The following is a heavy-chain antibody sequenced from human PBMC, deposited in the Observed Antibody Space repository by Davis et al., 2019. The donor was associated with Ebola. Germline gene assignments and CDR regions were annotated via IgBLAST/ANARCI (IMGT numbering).Heavy chain of an antibody. Sequence: GESLKISCIASGFSFSNYWMSWVRQAPGKGLEWVANINQDGSGKYYVDSVKGRFTISRDNVENSLYLQINSLRAEDTAVYYCAREDQYNTFDYWGQGALVTVSS. J-gene: IGHJ4*02. CDR3: AREDQYNTFDY. CDR2: INQDGSGK. CDR1: GFSFSNYW. D-gene: IGHD1-1*01. V-gene: IGHV3-7*01.